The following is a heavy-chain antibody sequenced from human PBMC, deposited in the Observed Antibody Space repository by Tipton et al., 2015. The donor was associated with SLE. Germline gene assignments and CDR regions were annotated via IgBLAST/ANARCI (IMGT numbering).Heavy chain of an antibody. V-gene: IGHV3-7*01. CDR2: IKQDGSEK. CDR3: ASARLESSSWHGEGAFDI. D-gene: IGHD6-13*01. CDR1: GFTFSSYW. J-gene: IGHJ3*02. Sequence: SLRLSCAASGFTFSSYWMSWVRQAPGKGLEWVANIKQDGSEKYYVDSVKGRFTISRDNAKNSLYLQMNSLRAEDTAVYYCASARLESSSWHGEGAFDIWGQGTMVTVSS.